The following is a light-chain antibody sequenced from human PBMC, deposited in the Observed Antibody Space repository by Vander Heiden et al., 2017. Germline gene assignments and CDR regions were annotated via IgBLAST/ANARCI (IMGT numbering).Light chain of an antibody. J-gene: IGLJ2*01. CDR1: SGHSSYA. CDR2: LNSDGSH. V-gene: IGLV4-69*01. Sequence: QLVLPQSPSASASLGASVKLTCTLSSGHSSYAIAWHQQQPGKGPRYLMKLNSDGSHSKGDGVPDRFSGSSSGAERYLTISSLQAEDDAYYYCQTWGTGTVVFGGGTKLTVL. CDR3: QTWGTGTVV.